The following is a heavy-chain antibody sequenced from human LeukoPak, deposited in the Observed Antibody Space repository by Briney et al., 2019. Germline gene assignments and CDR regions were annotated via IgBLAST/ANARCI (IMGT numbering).Heavy chain of an antibody. CDR1: GYTLTELS. CDR2: FGPEDGET. Sequence: ASVKVSCKVSGYTLTELSMHWVRQAPGKGLEWMGGFGPEDGETIYAQKFQGRVTMTEDTSTDTAYMELSSLRSEDTAVYYCATANPITMIRTTDAFDTWGQGTMVTVSS. J-gene: IGHJ3*02. V-gene: IGHV1-24*01. D-gene: IGHD3-22*01. CDR3: ATANPITMIRTTDAFDT.